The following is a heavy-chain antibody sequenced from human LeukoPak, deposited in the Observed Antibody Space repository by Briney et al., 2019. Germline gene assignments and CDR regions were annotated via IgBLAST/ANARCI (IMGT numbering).Heavy chain of an antibody. CDR3: ARDRQLEYYMDV. D-gene: IGHD1-1*01. Sequence: GGSLRLSCAASGFTFSSYGMNWVRQAPGKGLEWVSSISSSSSYIYYADSVNGRFTISRDNAKNSLYLQMNGLRAEDTAVYYCARDRQLEYYMDVWGKGTTVTVSS. CDR1: GFTFSSYG. CDR2: ISSSSSYI. J-gene: IGHJ6*03. V-gene: IGHV3-21*01.